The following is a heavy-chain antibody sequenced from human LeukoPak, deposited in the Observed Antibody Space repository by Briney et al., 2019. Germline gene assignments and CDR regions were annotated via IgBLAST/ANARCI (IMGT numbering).Heavy chain of an antibody. Sequence: SETLSLTCTVSGGSISSYYWSWIRQPAGKGLEWIGRIYTSGSTNYNPSLKSRVTMSVDTSKNQFSLKLSSVTAADTAVYYCARDHRQLGYYYGMDVWGQGTTVTVSS. D-gene: IGHD6-6*01. J-gene: IGHJ6*02. V-gene: IGHV4-4*07. CDR2: IYTSGST. CDR1: GGSISSYY. CDR3: ARDHRQLGYYYGMDV.